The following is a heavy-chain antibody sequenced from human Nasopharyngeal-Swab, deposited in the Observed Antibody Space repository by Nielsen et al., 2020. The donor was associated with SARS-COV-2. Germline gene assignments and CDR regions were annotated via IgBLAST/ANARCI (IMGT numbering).Heavy chain of an antibody. V-gene: IGHV2-5*01. CDR1: GFSLSTSGVG. CDR2: IYWNDDK. J-gene: IGHJ4*02. Sequence: SSPTLVKPTQTLTLTCTFSGFSLSTSGVGVGWIRQPPGKALEWLALIYWNDDKRYSPSLKSRLTITKDTSKNQVVLTMTNMDPVDTATYYCAHRRRGLPIDYWGQGTLVTVSS. CDR3: AHRRRGLPIDY. D-gene: IGHD3-10*01.